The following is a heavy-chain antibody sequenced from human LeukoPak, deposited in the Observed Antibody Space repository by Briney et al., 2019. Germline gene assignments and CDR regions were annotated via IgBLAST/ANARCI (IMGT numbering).Heavy chain of an antibody. J-gene: IGHJ6*03. CDR3: ATGVYCATTTCPGHGNYYYFMDV. CDR2: INPKSSEI. D-gene: IGHD2-21*01. Sequence: ASVKVSCKVSGFTLSKLSMHWVRQAPGKGLEWVAAINPKSSEIYYGDRFRDRVTLTDDRASNTAYMDLSSLGADVTAVYYCATGVYCATTTCPGHGNYYYFMDVWGEGTTVTV. V-gene: IGHV1-24*01. CDR1: GFTLSKLS.